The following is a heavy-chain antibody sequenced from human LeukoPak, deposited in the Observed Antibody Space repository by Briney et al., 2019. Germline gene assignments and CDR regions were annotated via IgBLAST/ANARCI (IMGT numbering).Heavy chain of an antibody. J-gene: IGHJ5*02. CDR1: VFNFRSYT. CDR3: ARETYCSSATCRRPTDWFDP. D-gene: IGHD2-2*01. CDR2: VFSDGSNE. Sequence: GGSLRLSCAASVFNFRSYTMHWLRQAPGKGLEWVAVVFSDGSNEGYADSVKGRFTISRDNSKNTLFLQMNSLRAEDTAMYYCARETYCSSATCRRPTDWFDPWGQGTLVIVSS. V-gene: IGHV3-30*04.